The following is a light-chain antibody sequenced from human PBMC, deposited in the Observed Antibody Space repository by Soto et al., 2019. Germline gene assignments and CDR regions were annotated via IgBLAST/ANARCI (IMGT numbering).Light chain of an antibody. Sequence: DIQMTQSPSTLSASVGDRVTITCRASQSSSSWLAWYQQRPGKAPKLLIYKASSLESGVSSRFSGSGSGTEFTLTISSLQPDDFATYYCQQYNDYPLTFGGGTKVEIK. CDR2: KAS. V-gene: IGKV1-5*03. CDR3: QQYNDYPLT. CDR1: QSSSSW. J-gene: IGKJ4*01.